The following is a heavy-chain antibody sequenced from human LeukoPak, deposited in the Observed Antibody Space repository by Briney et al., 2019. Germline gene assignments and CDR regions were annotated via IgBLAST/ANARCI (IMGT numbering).Heavy chain of an antibody. CDR1: GDSVRTNNYY. V-gene: IGHV4-61*01. CDR2: IHYSGNT. J-gene: IGHJ4*02. D-gene: IGHD3-22*01. Sequence: SETLSLTCTVSGDSVRTNNYYWSWIRQPPGEGLAWIGYIHYSGNTNYNTSLKSRVTISVDASKSQFSLKLSSVTAADTAVYYCARVGGADSSGYPLGYWGQGTLVTVSS. CDR3: ARVGGADSSGYPLGY.